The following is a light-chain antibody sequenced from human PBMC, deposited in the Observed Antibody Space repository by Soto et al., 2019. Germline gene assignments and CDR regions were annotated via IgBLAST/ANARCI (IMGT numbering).Light chain of an antibody. CDR2: EVI. CDR1: SSDVGGYNY. V-gene: IGLV2-8*01. J-gene: IGLJ2*01. CDR3: SSYAGSNNLI. Sequence: QSVLTQPPSASGSPGQSVTISCTGTSSDVGGYNYVSWYQQHPGKAPKLMIYEVIKRPSGVPDRFSGSQSGNTASLTVSGLQAEDEADYYCSSYAGSNNLIFGGGTQLTVL.